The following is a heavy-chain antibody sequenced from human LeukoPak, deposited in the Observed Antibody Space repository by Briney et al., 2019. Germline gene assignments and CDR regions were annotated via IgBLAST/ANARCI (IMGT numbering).Heavy chain of an antibody. V-gene: IGHV3-20*04. CDR2: INWNGGST. Sequence: GGSLRLSCAASGFTFDDYGMSWVRQAPGKGLEWVSGINWNGGSTGYADSVKGRFTISRDNAKNSLYLQMNSLRAEDTALYYCARGLDLGYSDSYGYSYYFDYWGQGTLVTVSS. D-gene: IGHD3-22*01. CDR3: ARGLDLGYSDSYGYSYYFDY. CDR1: GFTFDDYG. J-gene: IGHJ4*02.